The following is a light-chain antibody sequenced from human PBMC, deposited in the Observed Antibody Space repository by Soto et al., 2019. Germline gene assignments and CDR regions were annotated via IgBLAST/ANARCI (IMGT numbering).Light chain of an antibody. CDR2: GAS. J-gene: IGKJ5*01. Sequence: DILLTQSPDTLSLSPGLRSTLSCMAAQSVGTRLAWYQHKTGQSPRLFISGASSRATGIPDRFTGIGSETSFTLTISRLETEDFALYYCQHYQSGHTITFGQGTRLEIK. V-gene: IGKV3-20*01. CDR3: QHYQSGHTIT. CDR1: QSVGTR.